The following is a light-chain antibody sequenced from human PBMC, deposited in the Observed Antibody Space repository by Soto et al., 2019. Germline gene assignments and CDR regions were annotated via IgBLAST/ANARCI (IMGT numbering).Light chain of an antibody. CDR3: QQYNSYSTWT. V-gene: IGKV1-5*01. CDR1: QSISSW. Sequence: DIQMTQSPSSLSASVGDRVTITCRAGQSISSWLAWYQQKPGKAPKLLIYDASSLESGVPSRFSGSGSGTEFTLTISSLQPDDFATYYCQQYNSYSTWTFGQGTKVDI. CDR2: DAS. J-gene: IGKJ1*01.